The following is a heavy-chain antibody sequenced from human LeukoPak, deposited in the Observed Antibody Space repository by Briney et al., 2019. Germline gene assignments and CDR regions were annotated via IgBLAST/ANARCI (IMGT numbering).Heavy chain of an antibody. J-gene: IGHJ4*02. V-gene: IGHV1-18*01. D-gene: IGHD3-10*01. Sequence: ASVKVSCKASGYTFTSYGISWVRQAPGQGLEWMGWISAYNGNTNYAQKLQGRVTMTTDTSTSTAYMELRSLRSEDTAVYYCASSESYYYPQGAFDIWGQGILVTVSS. CDR2: ISAYNGNT. CDR3: ASSESYYYPQGAFDI. CDR1: GYTFTSYG.